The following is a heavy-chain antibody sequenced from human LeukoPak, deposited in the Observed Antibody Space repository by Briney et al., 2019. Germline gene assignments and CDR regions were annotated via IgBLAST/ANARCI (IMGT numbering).Heavy chain of an antibody. CDR1: GFTFSTYV. V-gene: IGHV3-23*01. CDR2: ISGSGGST. D-gene: IGHD2-15*01. CDR3: AKGHCSAASCYYYFDY. Sequence: GGSLRLSCAASGFTFSTYVMSCVRQAPGKGLEWVSSISGSGGSTYYADSVKGRFTIPRDNSRNTLYLQMNSLRAEDTAVYYCAKGHCSAASCYYYFDYWGQGTLVTVSS. J-gene: IGHJ4*02.